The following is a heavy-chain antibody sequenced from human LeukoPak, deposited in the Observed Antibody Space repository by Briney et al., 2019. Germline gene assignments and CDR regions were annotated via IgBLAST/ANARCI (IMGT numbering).Heavy chain of an antibody. CDR3: ARDYGDYNWFDP. V-gene: IGHV1-46*01. CDR2: INTSGGST. D-gene: IGHD4-17*01. Sequence: ASVKVSCKASGYTFTRYKVHWVRQAPGQGLEWMGIINTSGGSTSYAQKFQGRGTMTRDMSTSTVYMELSSLRSEDTAVYYCARDYGDYNWFDPWGQGTLVTVSS. J-gene: IGHJ5*02. CDR1: GYTFTRYK.